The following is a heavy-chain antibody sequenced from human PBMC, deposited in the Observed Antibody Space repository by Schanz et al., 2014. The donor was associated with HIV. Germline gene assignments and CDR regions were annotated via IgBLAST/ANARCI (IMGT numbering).Heavy chain of an antibody. CDR2: ISWNSGSI. CDR1: GFTFDDYA. D-gene: IGHD1-26*01. CDR3: AKDIGRDVGYGFDV. V-gene: IGHV3-9*01. J-gene: IGHJ6*02. Sequence: EVQLVESGGGLVQPGRSLRLSCAASGFTFDDYAMYWVRQAPGKGLEWVSGISWNSGSINYADSVKGRFTISRDNAKNSLYLQMNSLRAEDTALYYCAKDIGRDVGYGFDVWGQGTTVTVSS.